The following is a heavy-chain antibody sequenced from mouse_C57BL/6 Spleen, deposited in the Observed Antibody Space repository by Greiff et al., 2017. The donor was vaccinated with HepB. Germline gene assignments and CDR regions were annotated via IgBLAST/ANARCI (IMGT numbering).Heavy chain of an antibody. CDR2: IHPNSGST. J-gene: IGHJ3*01. Sequence: QVQLKQPGAELVKPGASVKLSCKASGYTFTSYWMHWVKQRPGQGLEWIGMIHPNSGSTNYNEKFKSKATLTVDKSSSTAYMQLSSLTSEDSAVYYCAREARLRPFAYWGQGTLVTVSA. CDR3: AREARLRPFAY. D-gene: IGHD2-4*01. CDR1: GYTFTSYW. V-gene: IGHV1-64*01.